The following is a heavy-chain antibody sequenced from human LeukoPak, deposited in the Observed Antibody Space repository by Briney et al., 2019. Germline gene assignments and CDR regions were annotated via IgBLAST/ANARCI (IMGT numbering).Heavy chain of an antibody. V-gene: IGHV4-31*03. CDR2: IYYSGTT. Sequence: SQTLSLTCTVSGGSISSGGYYWSWIRQLPGKGLEWIGYIYYSGTTSYNPSLKSRLTISLDTSENQFSQKLSSVTAADTAVYYCARGSTGDKSNNWGQGTLVTVSS. CDR1: GGSISSGGYY. CDR3: ARGSTGDKSNN. D-gene: IGHD7-27*01. J-gene: IGHJ4*02.